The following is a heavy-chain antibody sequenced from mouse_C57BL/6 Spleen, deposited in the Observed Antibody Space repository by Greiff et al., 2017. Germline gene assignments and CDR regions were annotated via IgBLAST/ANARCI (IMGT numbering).Heavy chain of an antibody. CDR2: IHPNSGST. J-gene: IGHJ4*01. D-gene: IGHD1-1*01. CDR1: GYTFTSYW. V-gene: IGHV1-64*01. CDR3: ARGSSRYYAMDY. Sequence: QVQLQQPGAELVKPGASVKLSCKASGYTFTSYWMHWVKQRPGQGLEWIGMIHPNSGSTNYNEKFKSKATLTVDKSSSTAYMQLSSLTSEDSAVYYCARGSSRYYAMDYWGQGTSVTVSS.